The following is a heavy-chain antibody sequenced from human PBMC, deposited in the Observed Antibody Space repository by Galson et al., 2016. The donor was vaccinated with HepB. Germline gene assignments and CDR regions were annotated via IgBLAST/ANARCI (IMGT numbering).Heavy chain of an antibody. D-gene: IGHD1-26*01. CDR1: GLTFRSFT. CDR2: IGGGGTPI. CDR3: ARGSAIRWENF. J-gene: IGHJ4*02. V-gene: IGHV3-48*02. Sequence: SLRLSCAASGLTFRSFTMNWVRQAPGKGLEWVASIGGGGTPIYYADSVKGRFTISSDKTNNSLSLQMNSLRDEDTGVYYCARGSAIRWENFWGQGTLVTVSS.